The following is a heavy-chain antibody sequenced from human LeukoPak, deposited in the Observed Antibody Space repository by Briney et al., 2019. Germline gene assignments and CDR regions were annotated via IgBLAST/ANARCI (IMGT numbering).Heavy chain of an antibody. V-gene: IGHV1-18*01. J-gene: IGHJ4*02. CDR3: AVYYYGSGSYFQPDY. D-gene: IGHD3-10*01. Sequence: ASVNVSCKASGYTFTNYGISWVRQAPGQGLEWMGWISAYNGNTNYAQKLQGRVTMTTDTSTSTAYMELRSLRSDDTAVYYCAVYYYGSGSYFQPDYWGQGTLATVSS. CDR1: GYTFTNYG. CDR2: ISAYNGNT.